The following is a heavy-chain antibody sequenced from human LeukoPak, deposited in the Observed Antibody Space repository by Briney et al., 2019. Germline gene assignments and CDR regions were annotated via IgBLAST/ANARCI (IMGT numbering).Heavy chain of an antibody. V-gene: IGHV3-74*01. CDR1: GFTFSSYW. CDR2: INSDGSST. D-gene: IGHD1-26*01. CDR3: GRWLPSGSYTGVDY. Sequence: GGSLRLSCAASGFTFSSYWMHWVRQAPRKGLVWVSRINSDGSSTIYADSVKGRFTISRDNAKNTLYLQMNSLRAEDTAVYYCGRWLPSGSYTGVDYWGQGTLVTASS. J-gene: IGHJ4*02.